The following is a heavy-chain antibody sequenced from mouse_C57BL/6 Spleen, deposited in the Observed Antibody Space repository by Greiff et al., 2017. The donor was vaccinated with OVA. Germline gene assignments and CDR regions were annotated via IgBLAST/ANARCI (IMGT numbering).Heavy chain of an antibody. CDR1: GFTFSSYG. CDR3: ARRRSSDGYYDY. J-gene: IGHJ2*01. V-gene: IGHV5-6*02. D-gene: IGHD2-3*01. Sequence: EVKLMESGGDLVKPGGSLKLSCAASGFTFSSYGMSWVRQTPDKRLEWVATISSGGSYTYYPDSVKGRFTISRDNAKNTLYLQMSSLKSEDTAMYYCARRRSSDGYYDYWGQGTTLTVSS. CDR2: ISSGGSYT.